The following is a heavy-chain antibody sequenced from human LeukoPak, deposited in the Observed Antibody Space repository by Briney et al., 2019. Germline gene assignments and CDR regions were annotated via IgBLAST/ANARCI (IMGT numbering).Heavy chain of an antibody. Sequence: GGSLRLSCAASGFTFSSYSMNWVRQAPGKGLEWVSYISSSSSTIYYADSVKGRFTISRDNAKNSLYLQMNSLRAEDTAAYYCGFAHYYYYMDVWGKGTTVTVSS. D-gene: IGHD2-21*01. J-gene: IGHJ6*03. CDR3: GFAHYYYYMDV. CDR2: ISSSSSTI. V-gene: IGHV3-48*04. CDR1: GFTFSSYS.